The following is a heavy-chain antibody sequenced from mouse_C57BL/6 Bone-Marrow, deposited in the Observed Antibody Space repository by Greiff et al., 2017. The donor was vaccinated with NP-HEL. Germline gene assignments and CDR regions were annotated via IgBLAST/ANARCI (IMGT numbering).Heavy chain of an antibody. D-gene: IGHD2-4*01. CDR1: GYSITSGYY. CDR3: AREPTMITTYYFDY. Sequence: EVHLVESGPGLVKPSQSLSLTCSVTGYSITSGYYWNWIRQFPGNKLEWMGYISYDGSNNYNPSLKNRISITRDTSKNQFFLKLNSVTTEDTATYYCAREPTMITTYYFDYWGQGTTLTVSS. J-gene: IGHJ2*01. V-gene: IGHV3-6*01. CDR2: ISYDGSN.